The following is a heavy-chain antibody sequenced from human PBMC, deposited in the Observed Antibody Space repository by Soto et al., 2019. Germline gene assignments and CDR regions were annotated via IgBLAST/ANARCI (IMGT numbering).Heavy chain of an antibody. Sequence: EVQLVESGGVVVRPGWSLRLSAAASGVTFVDYGMSWVRQAPGKGLEWVSVINWHGGSTGYADSVKGRFTISRDNAKSSLYLQMNSLRAEDTALYYCARGRVVGATCPVAYWGQGTLVTVYS. CDR3: ARGRVVGATCPVAY. CDR2: INWHGGST. J-gene: IGHJ4*02. CDR1: GVTFVDYG. D-gene: IGHD1-26*01. V-gene: IGHV3-20*03.